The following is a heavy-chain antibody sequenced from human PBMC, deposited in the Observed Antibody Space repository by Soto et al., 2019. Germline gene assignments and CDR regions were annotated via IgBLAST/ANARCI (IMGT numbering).Heavy chain of an antibody. CDR3: ARDGDYYDSSGQNYFDY. J-gene: IGHJ4*02. D-gene: IGHD3-22*01. V-gene: IGHV3-30-3*01. CDR1: GFTFSSYA. CDR2: ISYDGSNK. Sequence: GGSLRLSCAASGFTFSSYAMHWVRQAPGKGLEWVAVISYDGSNKYYADSVKGRFTISRDNSKNTLYLQMNSLRAEDTAVYYCARDGDYYDSSGQNYFDYWGQGTLVTVSS.